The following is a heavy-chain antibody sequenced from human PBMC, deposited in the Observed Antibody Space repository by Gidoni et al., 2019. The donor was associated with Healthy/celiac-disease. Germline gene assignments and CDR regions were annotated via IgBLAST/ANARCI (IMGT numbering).Heavy chain of an antibody. Sequence: EVQLLESGGGLVQPGGSLRLSYAASGLTFSSDAMSWVRQAPGKGLEWVSVIRGSGGSTYYADSVKGRFTISRDNSKNTLYLQMNSLRAEDTAVYYCAKNPAGAWLRLFSYFDYWGQGTLVTVSS. V-gene: IGHV3-23*01. D-gene: IGHD5-12*01. CDR2: IRGSGGST. CDR3: AKNPAGAWLRLFSYFDY. CDR1: GLTFSSDA. J-gene: IGHJ4*02.